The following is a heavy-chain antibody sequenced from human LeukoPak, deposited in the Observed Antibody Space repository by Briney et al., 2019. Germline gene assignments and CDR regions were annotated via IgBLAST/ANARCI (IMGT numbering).Heavy chain of an antibody. CDR2: INPDGSST. V-gene: IGHV3-74*01. J-gene: IGHJ4*02. Sequence: GGSLRLSCATSGFKFNSYWMHWVRQVPGKGLTWVSYINPDGSSTNYADSVKGRFSISRDNSKNTVFLQMSSLRVEDTAVYYCAKPSGSGFDYWGQGTLVTVSS. CDR1: GFKFNSYW. CDR3: AKPSGSGFDY. D-gene: IGHD1-26*01.